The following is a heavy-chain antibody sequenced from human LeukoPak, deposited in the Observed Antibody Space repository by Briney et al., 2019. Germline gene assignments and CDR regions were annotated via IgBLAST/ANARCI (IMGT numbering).Heavy chain of an antibody. Sequence: GGSLRLSCAASGFTFSSYEMNWVGQAPGKGLEWVSYISSSGSTIYYADSVKGRFTISRDNAKNSLYLQMNSLRAEDTAVYYCAIGGAIDAPHWGQATLVTVSS. D-gene: IGHD3-3*01. CDR3: AIGGAIDAPH. CDR2: ISSSGSTI. J-gene: IGHJ4*02. V-gene: IGHV3-48*03. CDR1: GFTFSSYE.